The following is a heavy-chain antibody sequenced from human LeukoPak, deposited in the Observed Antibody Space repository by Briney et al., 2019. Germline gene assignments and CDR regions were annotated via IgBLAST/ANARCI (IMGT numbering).Heavy chain of an antibody. J-gene: IGHJ6*03. CDR3: AREWALPGAYYMDV. CDR1: GFTFSTYW. D-gene: IGHD7-27*01. CDR2: ISSDGRNT. Sequence: RGSLRLSCAASGFTFSTYWMHWVRHAPGDGLVWVSRISSDGRNTIYADSVKGRFTISRDSANNTLFLQMNSLRGDDTAVYYCAREWALPGAYYMDVWGKGTTVTVSS. V-gene: IGHV3-74*01.